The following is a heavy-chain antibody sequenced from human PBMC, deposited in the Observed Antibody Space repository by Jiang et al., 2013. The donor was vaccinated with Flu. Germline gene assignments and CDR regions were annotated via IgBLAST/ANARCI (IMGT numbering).Heavy chain of an antibody. CDR2: INGGNGNT. CDR1: GYTFTEYA. Sequence: SGAEVKEPGASVKVSCKASGYTFTEYAMHWVRQAPGQRLEWMGYINGGNGNTKYSQKFQGRVTITRDTSARITYMELSSLRSEDTAVYYCARDITMFSFDYWGQGTLVTVSS. J-gene: IGHJ4*02. CDR3: ARDITMFSFDY. V-gene: IGHV1-3*01. D-gene: IGHD3-10*02.